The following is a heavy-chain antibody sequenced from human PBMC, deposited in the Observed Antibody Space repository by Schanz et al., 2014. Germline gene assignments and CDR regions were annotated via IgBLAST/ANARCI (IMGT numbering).Heavy chain of an antibody. V-gene: IGHV1-46*01. Sequence: QVQLVQSGAEVKKPGASVKVSCKASGYTFTSDSMHWVRQAPGQGLEWMGMINPVLNIATYAQRFQGRVSITADTSTNTAYMELSSLRSEDTAVYYCATSGAGYSSSWDFDYWGQGTLVTVSS. J-gene: IGHJ4*02. CDR3: ATSGAGYSSSWDFDY. CDR1: GYTFTSDS. D-gene: IGHD6-13*01. CDR2: INPVLNIA.